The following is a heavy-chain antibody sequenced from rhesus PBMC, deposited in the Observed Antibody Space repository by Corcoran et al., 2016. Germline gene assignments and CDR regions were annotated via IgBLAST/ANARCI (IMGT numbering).Heavy chain of an antibody. J-gene: IGHJ6*01. Sequence: QVQLQESGPGLVKPSETLSLTCAVSGVSISDFYYWTRIRPPPGKGLGWIGNIYGNSASTYYNPSLKSRVTISKDTSKNQFFLKLSSVTAADTAVYYCARRPNSGSYYYGLDSWGQGVVVTVSS. CDR1: GVSISDFYY. V-gene: IGHV4S9*01. CDR3: ARRPNSGSYYYGLDS. D-gene: IGHD3-16*01. CDR2: IYGNSAST.